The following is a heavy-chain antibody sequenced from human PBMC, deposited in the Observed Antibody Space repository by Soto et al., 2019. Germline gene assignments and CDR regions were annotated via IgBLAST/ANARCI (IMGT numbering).Heavy chain of an antibody. CDR2: LSWNSVAI. D-gene: IGHD3-22*01. V-gene: IGHV3-9*01. Sequence: GGSLRLSCAASGFTFDDYAVHWFRQAPGKGLEWVSGLSWNSVAIGYADPVKGRFTISRDNAKNSLYLQMNSLRGEDTALYYCAKGPYDSTGYYNFDFWGQGILVTVSS. CDR1: GFTFDDYA. J-gene: IGHJ4*02. CDR3: AKGPYDSTGYYNFDF.